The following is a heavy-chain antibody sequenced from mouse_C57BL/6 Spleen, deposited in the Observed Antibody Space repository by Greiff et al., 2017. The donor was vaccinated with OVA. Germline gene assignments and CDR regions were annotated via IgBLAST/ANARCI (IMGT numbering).Heavy chain of an antibody. Sequence: QVHVKQPGAELVKPGASVKMSCKASGYTFTSYWITWVKQRPGQGLEWIGDIYPGSGSTNYNEKFKSKATLTVDTSSSTAYMQLSSLTSEDSAVYYCARSYYYGSSYGAWVAYWGQGTLVTVSA. J-gene: IGHJ3*01. CDR2: IYPGSGST. V-gene: IGHV1-55*01. D-gene: IGHD1-1*01. CDR1: GYTFTSYW. CDR3: ARSYYYGSSYGAWVAY.